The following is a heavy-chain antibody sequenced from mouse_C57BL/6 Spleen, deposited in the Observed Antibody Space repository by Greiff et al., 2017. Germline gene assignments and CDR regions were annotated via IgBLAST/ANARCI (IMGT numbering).Heavy chain of an antibody. V-gene: IGHV1-19*01. CDR3: ARRPQFITHFDY. D-gene: IGHD1-1*01. J-gene: IGHJ2*01. CDR1: GYTFTDYY. Sequence: VQLKESGPVLVKPGASVKMSCKASGYTFTDYYMNWVKQSHGKSLEWIGVINPYNGGTSYNQKFKGKATLTVDKSSSTAYMELNSLTSEDSAVYYCARRPQFITHFDYWGQGTTLTVSS. CDR2: INPYNGGT.